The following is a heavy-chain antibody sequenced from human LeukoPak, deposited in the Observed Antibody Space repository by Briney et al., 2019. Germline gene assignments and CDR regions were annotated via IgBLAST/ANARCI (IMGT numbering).Heavy chain of an antibody. V-gene: IGHV3-9*01. Sequence: GGSLRLSCAASGFTFDDYAMHWVRQAPGKGLEWVTGISWNSGSIGYADSVKGRFTISRDNAKNSLYLQMNSLRAEDTALYYCAKVRRDTAMVFDYWGQGTLVTVSS. D-gene: IGHD5-18*01. CDR3: AKVRRDTAMVFDY. CDR2: ISWNSGSI. J-gene: IGHJ4*02. CDR1: GFTFDDYA.